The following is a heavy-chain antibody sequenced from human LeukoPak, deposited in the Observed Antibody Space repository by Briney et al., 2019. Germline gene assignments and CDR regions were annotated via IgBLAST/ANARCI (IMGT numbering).Heavy chain of an antibody. CDR2: INSDGSST. V-gene: IGHV3-74*01. D-gene: IGHD6-19*01. J-gene: IGHJ6*03. CDR1: GFTFSSYW. Sequence: GGSLRLSCAASGFTFSSYWMHWVRQAPGKGLVWDSRINSDGSSTSYADFVKGRFTISRDNAMNTLYLQMNSLRAEDTAVYYCARETGEQWLVLYYYYMDVWGKGTTVTVSS. CDR3: ARETGEQWLVLYYYYMDV.